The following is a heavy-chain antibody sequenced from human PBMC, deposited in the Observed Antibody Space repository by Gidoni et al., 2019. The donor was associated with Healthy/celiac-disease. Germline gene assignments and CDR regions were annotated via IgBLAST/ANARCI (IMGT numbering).Heavy chain of an antibody. Sequence: QVQLQESGPGLVKPSETLSLTCTVSGGYISSYYWSWIRQPPGKGLEWIGYIYYSGSTNSNPSLKSRVTISVDTSKNQFSLKLSSVTAADTAVYYCAGEYGDYDSWWFDPWGQGTLVTVSS. D-gene: IGHD4-17*01. CDR3: AGEYGDYDSWWFDP. CDR1: GGYISSYY. J-gene: IGHJ5*02. V-gene: IGHV4-59*01. CDR2: IYYSGST.